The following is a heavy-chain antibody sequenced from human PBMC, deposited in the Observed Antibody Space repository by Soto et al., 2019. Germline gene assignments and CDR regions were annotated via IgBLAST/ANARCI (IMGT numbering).Heavy chain of an antibody. CDR3: ARGGIQLSYAFDY. J-gene: IGHJ4*02. D-gene: IGHD5-18*01. Sequence: WATLSLTCSVSGTSVSNYYWSWIRQPAGKGLEHIGRIYTSGSTSYNPSLKSRVTMSMDTSQTQIYLNLTSVTAADTAVYYCARGGIQLSYAFDYWGQGIQVTVSS. V-gene: IGHV4-4*07. CDR1: GTSVSNYY. CDR2: IYTSGST.